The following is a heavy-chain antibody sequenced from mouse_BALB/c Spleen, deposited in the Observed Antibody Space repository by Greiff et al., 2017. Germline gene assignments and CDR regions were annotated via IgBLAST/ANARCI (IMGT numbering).Heavy chain of an antibody. CDR2: IRLKSNNYAT. CDR1: GFTFSNYW. Sequence: DVKLVESGGGLVQPGGSMKLSCVASGFTFSNYWMNWVRQSPEKGLEWVAEIRLKSNNYATHYAESVKGRFTISRDDSKSSVYLQMNNLRAEDTGIYYCTRRITTFDYWGQGTTLTVSS. V-gene: IGHV6-6*02. D-gene: IGHD1-1*01. CDR3: TRRITTFDY. J-gene: IGHJ2*01.